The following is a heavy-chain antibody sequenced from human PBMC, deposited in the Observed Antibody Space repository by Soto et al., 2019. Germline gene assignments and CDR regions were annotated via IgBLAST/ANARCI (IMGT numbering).Heavy chain of an antibody. Sequence: QITLKESGPTLVKPTQTLTLTCTFSGFSFSNGVRVGWIRQPPGKALEWLALIYWDDDRRYSPSLRGRVTITKDTSKNQVVLTMTNMDPVDTATYYCVHRHLQYTWNYVYFDYWGQGTLVTVSS. CDR2: IYWDDDR. D-gene: IGHD1-7*01. V-gene: IGHV2-5*02. CDR3: VHRHLQYTWNYVYFDY. CDR1: GFSFSNGVR. J-gene: IGHJ4*02.